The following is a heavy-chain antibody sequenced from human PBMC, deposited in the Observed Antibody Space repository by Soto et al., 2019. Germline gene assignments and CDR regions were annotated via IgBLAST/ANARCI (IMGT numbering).Heavy chain of an antibody. V-gene: IGHV1-18*01. D-gene: IGHD2-8*01. J-gene: IGHJ6*02. CDR3: AKNGQPPYYYYGMDV. Sequence: QGQLVQSGPEAKKPGASVQVSCKASGYTFSRYGISWVRQAPGQGLEWMGWISGYNGDTKYAQKVQGRVTMTIDTSTYTAYMELRSLTSDDTAIYYCAKNGQPPYYYYGMDVGGQGTTVTVSS. CDR1: GYTFSRYG. CDR2: ISGYNGDT.